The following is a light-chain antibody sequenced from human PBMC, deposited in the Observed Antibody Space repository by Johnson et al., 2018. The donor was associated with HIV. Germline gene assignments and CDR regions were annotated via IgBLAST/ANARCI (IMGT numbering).Light chain of an antibody. J-gene: IGLJ1*01. V-gene: IGLV1-51*01. CDR2: AKN. CDR1: SSNIGNNY. CDR3: AAWDSGLSTGF. Sequence: QSVLTQPPSVSAAPGQKVTISCSGSSSNIGNNYVSWYRHLPGTAPKLLISAKNKRPSGVPDRFSASKSGTSATLDITGLQTGDEADYYCAAWDSGLSTGFFGTGTKVTVL.